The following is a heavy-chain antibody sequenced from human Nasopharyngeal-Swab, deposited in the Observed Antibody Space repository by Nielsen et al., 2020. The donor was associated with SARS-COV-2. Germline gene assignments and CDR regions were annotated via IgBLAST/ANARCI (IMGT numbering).Heavy chain of an antibody. V-gene: IGHV3-73*01. CDR1: GFTFSGSA. CDR2: IRSKAHNYAA. Sequence: GESLTISCAASGFTFSGSAMHWVRQASGKGLEWVGRIRSKAHNYAAVYAASVEGRFTISRDDSKKTAFLQMDSLKSEDTAVYFCVRQTGYHFDSWGQGTLVTVSS. CDR3: VRQTGYHFDS. J-gene: IGHJ4*02. D-gene: IGHD5-12*01.